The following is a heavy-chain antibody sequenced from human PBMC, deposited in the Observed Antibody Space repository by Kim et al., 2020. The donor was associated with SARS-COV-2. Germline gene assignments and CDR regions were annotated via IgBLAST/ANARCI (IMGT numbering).Heavy chain of an antibody. J-gene: IGHJ6*03. CDR2: ISAYNGNT. CDR1: GYTFTSYG. V-gene: IGHV1-18*01. CDR3: ARGGATLVGATTPYYYYYYYMDV. Sequence: ASVKVSCKASGYTFTSYGISWVRQAPGQGLEWMGWISAYNGNTNYAQKLQGRVTMTTDTSTSTAYMELRSLRSDDTAVYYCARGGATLVGATTPYYYYYYYMDVWGKGTTVTVSS. D-gene: IGHD1-26*01.